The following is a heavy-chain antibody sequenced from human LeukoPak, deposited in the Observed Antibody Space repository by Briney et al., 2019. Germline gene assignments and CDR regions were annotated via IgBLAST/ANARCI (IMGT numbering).Heavy chain of an antibody. D-gene: IGHD1-1*01. V-gene: IGHV4-34*01. CDR3: ARGPAISETGYFDF. Sequence: SETLTLTCAVYGGSFSRYYWSWIRQSPGKGLEWIAEIDHRGHTNYNPSVKSRFTISVDTSKNQFSLKGRSLSAADTAVYYCARGPAISETGYFDFWGQGTLVTVSS. CDR2: IDHRGHT. CDR1: GGSFSRYY. J-gene: IGHJ4*03.